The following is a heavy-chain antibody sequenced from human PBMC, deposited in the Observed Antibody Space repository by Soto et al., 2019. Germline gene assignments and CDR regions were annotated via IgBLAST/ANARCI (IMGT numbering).Heavy chain of an antibody. Sequence: SETLCLTCTVSGDSITSNSYFWAWIRQPPGKGLEWIGSIYYSGTTYYNPSLKSRVTISVDRSKNQFSLKLRSVTAADTAVYYCARDRPLHPSYHTSGMDAWGQGITLTVSS. V-gene: IGHV4-39*07. CDR1: GDSITSNSYF. CDR3: ARDRPLHPSYHTSGMDA. J-gene: IGHJ6*01. CDR2: IYYSGTT. D-gene: IGHD2-15*01.